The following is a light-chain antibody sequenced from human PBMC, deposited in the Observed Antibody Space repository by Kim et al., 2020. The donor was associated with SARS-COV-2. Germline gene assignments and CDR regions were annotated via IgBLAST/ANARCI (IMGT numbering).Light chain of an antibody. CDR2: AAS. J-gene: IGKJ3*01. CDR3: QQSYITPFT. V-gene: IGKV1-39*01. CDR1: QSISSH. Sequence: DIQMTQSPSSLSASVGDRVTITCRTTQSISSHLNWYQQKPGRAPKLLISAASTLQGGVPSRFSGSGSETDFTLTISSLQPEDFAPYFCQQSYITPFTFVPGTPVDI.